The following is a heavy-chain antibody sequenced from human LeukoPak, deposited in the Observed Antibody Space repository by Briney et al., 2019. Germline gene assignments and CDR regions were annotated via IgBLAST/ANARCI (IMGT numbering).Heavy chain of an antibody. CDR2: IGAAGET. CDR1: GFSFSTYD. D-gene: IGHD3-10*01. Sequence: GGSLRLSCAASGFSFSTYDMHWVRQAPGKGLEWVAGIGAAGETYYAGSVKGRFTISRENAKDSFYLHMNSLRAGDTAIYYCARGTYASGNSYWGQGTLVTVSS. J-gene: IGHJ4*02. V-gene: IGHV3-13*01. CDR3: ARGTYASGNSY.